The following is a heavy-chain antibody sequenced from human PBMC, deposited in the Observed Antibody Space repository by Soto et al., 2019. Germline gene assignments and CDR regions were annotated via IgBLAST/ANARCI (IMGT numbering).Heavy chain of an antibody. J-gene: IGHJ6*02. CDR2: INPSGGST. D-gene: IGHD1-26*01. Sequence: QVQLVQSGAEVKKPGASVKVSCKASGYTFTSYYMHWVRQAPGQGLEWMGIINPSGGSTSYAQKLQDRVPMTSDTSTSTVYMELSSLRSEDTAVYYCARVGGVGFLYYYYGMDVWGQGTTVTVSS. CDR3: ARVGGVGFLYYYYGMDV. CDR1: GYTFTSYY. V-gene: IGHV1-46*01.